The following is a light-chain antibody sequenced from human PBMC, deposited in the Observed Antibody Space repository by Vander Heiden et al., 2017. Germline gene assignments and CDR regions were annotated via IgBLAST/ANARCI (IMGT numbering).Light chain of an antibody. Sequence: QSALTQPRSVSGSPGQSVTISCTGTSSEVGGYNYVSWYQQHPGKAPKLMIYDVSKRPSGVPDRFSGSKSGNTASLTISGRQAEDEADYYCCSYAGSYTYVFGTGTKVTVL. CDR3: CSYAGSYTYV. CDR1: SSEVGGYNY. J-gene: IGLJ1*01. V-gene: IGLV2-11*01. CDR2: DVS.